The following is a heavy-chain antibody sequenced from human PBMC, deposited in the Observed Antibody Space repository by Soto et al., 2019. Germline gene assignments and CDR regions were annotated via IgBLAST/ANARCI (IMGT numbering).Heavy chain of an antibody. CDR1: GVTVSSNY. Sequence: EVQLVESGGGLVQPGGSLRLSCAASGVTVSSNYMSWVRQAPGKGLEWVSVIYSGGSTYYAVSVKGRFTISRDNSKNTLYLQMNSLRAEDTAVYYCARHGYNYGGGYFDYWGQGTLVTVSS. J-gene: IGHJ4*02. CDR2: IYSGGST. D-gene: IGHD5-18*01. V-gene: IGHV3-66*04. CDR3: ARHGYNYGGGYFDY.